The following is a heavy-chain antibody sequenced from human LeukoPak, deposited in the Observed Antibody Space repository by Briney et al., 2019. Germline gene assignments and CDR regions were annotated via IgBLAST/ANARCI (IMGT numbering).Heavy chain of an antibody. CDR1: GYKFIDFG. CDR3: ARWETGSWFDP. D-gene: IGHD1-14*01. Sequence: ASVKVSCKASGYKFIDFGITWVRQAPGQGLEWMGWISGYNGKTNYAQKFQGRVTMTTDTSTSTVYLELRSLRSDDTAVYYCARWETGSWFDPWGQGTLVTVSS. CDR2: ISGYNGKT. J-gene: IGHJ5*02. V-gene: IGHV1-18*01.